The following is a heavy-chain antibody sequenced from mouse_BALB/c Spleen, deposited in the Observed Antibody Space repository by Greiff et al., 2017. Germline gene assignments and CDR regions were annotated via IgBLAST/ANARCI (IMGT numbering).Heavy chain of an antibody. D-gene: IGHD4-1*01. V-gene: IGHV1S41*01. Sequence: DLVKPGASVKLSCKASGYTFTSYWNNWIKQRPGQGLEWIGRIAPGSGSTYYNEMFKGKATLTVDTSSSTAYIQLSSLSSEDSAVYFCATGSYYFDYWGQGTTLTVSS. J-gene: IGHJ2*01. CDR2: IAPGSGST. CDR3: ATGSYYFDY. CDR1: GYTFTSYW.